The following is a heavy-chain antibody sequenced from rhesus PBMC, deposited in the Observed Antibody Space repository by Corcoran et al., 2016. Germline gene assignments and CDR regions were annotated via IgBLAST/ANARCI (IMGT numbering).Heavy chain of an antibody. D-gene: IGHD3-3*01. CDR2: TYWSDDK. Sequence: QVTLKESGPALVKPTQTLTLTCTFSGFSLSTSGMGVGWIRQPSRKALEWLAHTYWSDDKYYSTLLNSRLTISKDTSKNQVVLTMTNVDPVDTATYYCARRRYSFWVGYDAFDFWGQGLRVTVSS. CDR1: GFSLSTSGMG. V-gene: IGHV2-1*01. CDR3: ARRRYSFWVGYDAFDF. J-gene: IGHJ3*01.